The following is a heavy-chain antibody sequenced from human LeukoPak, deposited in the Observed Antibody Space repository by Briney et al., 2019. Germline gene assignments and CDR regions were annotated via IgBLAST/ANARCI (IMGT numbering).Heavy chain of an antibody. J-gene: IGHJ4*02. CDR1: GYSISSGYY. CDR2: IYHRGNT. Sequence: SETLSLTCAVSGYSISSGYYWGWIRQPPGKGLEWIGSIYHRGNTYYNPSPKSRVTISVDTSKNQFSLKLSSVTAADTAVYYCARIRMITFGGVIVRTYYFDYWGQGTLVIVSS. D-gene: IGHD3-16*02. CDR3: ARIRMITFGGVIVRTYYFDY. V-gene: IGHV4-38-2*01.